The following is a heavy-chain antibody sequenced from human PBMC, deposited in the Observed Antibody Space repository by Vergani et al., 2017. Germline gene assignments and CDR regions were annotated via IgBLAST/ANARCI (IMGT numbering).Heavy chain of an antibody. CDR3: ARHTTYTDS. CDR1: EYSFGNYW. Sequence: EVELVQSGPEMRKPGESLKISCKGSEYSFGNYWIGWVRQMPGKGLEWMGIIYPADSDTRYSRSFQGQVTISADKSISTAFLQCDSLKASDTALYYCARHTTYTDSWGQGTLVTVSS. J-gene: IGHJ4*02. D-gene: IGHD1-1*01. V-gene: IGHV5-51*01. CDR2: IYPADSDT.